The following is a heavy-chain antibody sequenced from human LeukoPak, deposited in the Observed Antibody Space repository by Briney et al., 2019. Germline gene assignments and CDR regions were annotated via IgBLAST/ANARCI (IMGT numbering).Heavy chain of an antibody. CDR2: IYYSGST. V-gene: IGHV4-59*01. D-gene: IGHD1-14*01. Sequence: SETLSLTCTVSGGSISSYYWSWLRQPPGKGLEWIGYIYYSGSTNYNPSLKSRVTISVDTSKNQFSLKLSSVTAADTAVYYCARADREFDGMDVWGQGTTVTVSS. J-gene: IGHJ6*02. CDR3: ARADREFDGMDV. CDR1: GGSISSYY.